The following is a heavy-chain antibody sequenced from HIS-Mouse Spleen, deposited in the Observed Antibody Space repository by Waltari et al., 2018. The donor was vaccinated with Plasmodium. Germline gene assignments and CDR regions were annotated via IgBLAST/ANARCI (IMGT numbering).Heavy chain of an antibody. Sequence: QVQLVESGGGVVQPGRSLRLSCAAAGFTFSRQRMPWVRQSPGKGLEWVAVIWYDGSNKYYADSVKGRFTISRDNSKNTLYLQMNSLRAEDTAVYYCAKVAQGTRDAFDIWGQGTMVTVSS. D-gene: IGHD2-8*01. CDR1: GFTFSRQR. CDR3: AKVAQGTRDAFDI. V-gene: IGHV3-33*06. CDR2: IWYDGSNK. J-gene: IGHJ3*02.